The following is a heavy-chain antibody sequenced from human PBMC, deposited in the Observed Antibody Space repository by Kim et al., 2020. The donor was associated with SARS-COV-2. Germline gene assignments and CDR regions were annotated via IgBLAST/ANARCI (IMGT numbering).Heavy chain of an antibody. J-gene: IGHJ3*02. CDR2: IWYDGSNK. CDR1: GFTFSSYG. D-gene: IGHD6-6*01. V-gene: IGHV3-33*01. Sequence: GGSLRLSCAASGFTFSSYGMHWVRQAPGKGLEWVAVIWYDGSNKYYADSVKGRFTISRDNSKNTLYLQMNSLRAEDTAVYYCARETQLAAFDIWGQGTMVTVSS. CDR3: ARETQLAAFDI.